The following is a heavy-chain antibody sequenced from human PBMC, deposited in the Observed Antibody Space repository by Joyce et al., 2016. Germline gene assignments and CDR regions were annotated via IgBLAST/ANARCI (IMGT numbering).Heavy chain of an antibody. CDR3: VTTLGYYDILTGYSPFDY. D-gene: IGHD3-9*01. CDR2: IYTGDSDA. Sequence: EVQLVQSGAEVKKPGESLKISCKGSGYSFTSYWIGWVRHMPGKGLEWMGIIYTGDSDARYSPSFKGQVNISADKSISNAYLQWSSLKASDTDMYYCVTTLGYYDILTGYSPFDYWGQGTLVTVSS. J-gene: IGHJ4*02. V-gene: IGHV5-51*01. CDR1: GYSFTSYW.